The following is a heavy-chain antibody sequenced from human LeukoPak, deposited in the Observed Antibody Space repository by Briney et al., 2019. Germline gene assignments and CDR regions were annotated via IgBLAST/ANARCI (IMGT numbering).Heavy chain of an antibody. V-gene: IGHV3-43D*03. Sequence: GGSLRLSCAASGFTFDDYAMHWVRQAPGKGLEWVSLISWDGGSTYYADSVKGRFTISRDNSKNSLYLQMNSLRAEDTALYYCAKDGEATITWRYYYYMDVWGKGTTVTVSS. CDR2: ISWDGGST. D-gene: IGHD5-12*01. CDR3: AKDGEATITWRYYYYMDV. J-gene: IGHJ6*03. CDR1: GFTFDDYA.